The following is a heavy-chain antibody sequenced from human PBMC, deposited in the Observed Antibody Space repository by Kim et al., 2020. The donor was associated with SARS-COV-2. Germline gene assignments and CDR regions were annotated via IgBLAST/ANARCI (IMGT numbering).Heavy chain of an antibody. D-gene: IGHD3-3*02. CDR3: AKDKGSISWHAFEV. CDR1: GFTLSSSG. V-gene: IGHV3-48*02. CDR2: ISDSNDNI. J-gene: IGHJ3*01. Sequence: GGSLRLSCAASGFTLSSSGMNWVRQAPGKGLEWVSYISDSNDNIQYADSVKGRFTISRDNAKNSLYLQMNSLRDEDTALYYCAKDKGSISWHAFEVWGQGTMVTVSS.